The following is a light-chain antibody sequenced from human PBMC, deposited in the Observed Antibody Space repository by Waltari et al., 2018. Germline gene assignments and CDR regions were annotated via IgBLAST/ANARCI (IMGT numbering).Light chain of an antibody. Sequence: IDMTQSPSSPTASVGDRITVTCRASQDIGNFFAWYQQTPGNRPKLLIYAASTLQAGVPSRFSGSGSGTDFTLTVSNLQPEDVATYYCQKYNTYPYTFGPGTKVDI. J-gene: IGKJ3*01. CDR1: QDIGNF. V-gene: IGKV1-27*01. CDR2: AAS. CDR3: QKYNTYPYT.